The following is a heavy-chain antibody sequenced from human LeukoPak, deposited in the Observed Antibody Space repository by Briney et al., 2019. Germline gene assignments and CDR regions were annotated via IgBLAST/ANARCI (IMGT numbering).Heavy chain of an antibody. V-gene: IGHV4-61*02. CDR1: GASISSGSYS. CDR2: IYNSGST. CDR3: ARGHCTSGSCSRWFDP. J-gene: IGHJ5*02. Sequence: SETLSLTCTVSGASISSGSYSWSWIRQPAGKGLEWIGRIYNSGSTNYNPSLKSRVTTSVDTSKNQFSLKLSSVTATDTAVYYCARGHCTSGSCSRWFDPWGQGTLVTVSS. D-gene: IGHD2-15*01.